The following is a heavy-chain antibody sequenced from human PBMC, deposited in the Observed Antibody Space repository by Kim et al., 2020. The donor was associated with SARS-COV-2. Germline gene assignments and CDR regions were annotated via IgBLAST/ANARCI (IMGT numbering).Heavy chain of an antibody. CDR2: ISSSSSYI. Sequence: GGSLRLSCAASGFTFSSYSMNWVRQAPGKGLEWVSSISSSSSYIYYADSVKGRFTISRDNAKTSLYLQMNSLRAEDTAVYYCARGGVVPAADDAFDIWGQGTMVTVSS. CDR3: ARGGVVPAADDAFDI. CDR1: GFTFSSYS. V-gene: IGHV3-21*04. D-gene: IGHD2-2*01. J-gene: IGHJ3*02.